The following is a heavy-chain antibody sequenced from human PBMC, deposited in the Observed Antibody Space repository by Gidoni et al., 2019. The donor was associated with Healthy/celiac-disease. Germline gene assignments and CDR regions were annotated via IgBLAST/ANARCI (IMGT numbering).Heavy chain of an antibody. CDR2: INHSGST. J-gene: IGHJ6*02. D-gene: IGHD6-13*01. CDR3: ARDSIAAAGRAYYYGMDV. Sequence: QVQLQQWGAGLLKPSETLSLTCAVYGGSFSGYYWSWIRQPPGKGLEWIGEINHSGSTNYNPSLKSRVTISVDTSKNQFSLKLSSVTAADTAVYYCARDSIAAAGRAYYYGMDVWGQGTTVTVSS. V-gene: IGHV4-34*01. CDR1: GGSFSGYY.